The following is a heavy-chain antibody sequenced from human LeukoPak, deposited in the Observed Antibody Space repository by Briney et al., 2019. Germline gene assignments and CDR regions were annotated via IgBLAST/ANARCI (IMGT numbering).Heavy chain of an antibody. J-gene: IGHJ6*02. CDR1: GFGVLHYG. D-gene: IGHD6-13*01. Sequence: ASVKVSCQASGFGVLHYGIRWLRQAPGQGLEWVGWVSLQNGNTLYAQNFQGRLTLTTDTSTSTAYMELRSLRSDDTALYYCARMMRLAAAVRLHGMDVWGQGTTVTVSS. CDR2: VSLQNGNT. CDR3: ARMMRLAAAVRLHGMDV. V-gene: IGHV1-18*01.